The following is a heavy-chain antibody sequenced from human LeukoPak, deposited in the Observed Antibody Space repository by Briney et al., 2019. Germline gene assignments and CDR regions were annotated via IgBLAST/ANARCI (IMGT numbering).Heavy chain of an antibody. D-gene: IGHD3-10*01. CDR3: ATHDYYGSGSYYNVGYYYMDV. CDR1: GFTFDDYA. Sequence: GGSLRLSCAASGFTFDDYAMHWVRQARGKGLEWVSLISGDGGSTYYADSVKGRFTISRDNSKNSLYLQMNSLRTEDTALYYCATHDYYGSGSYYNVGYYYMDVWGKGTTVTVSS. CDR2: ISGDGGST. V-gene: IGHV3-43*02. J-gene: IGHJ6*03.